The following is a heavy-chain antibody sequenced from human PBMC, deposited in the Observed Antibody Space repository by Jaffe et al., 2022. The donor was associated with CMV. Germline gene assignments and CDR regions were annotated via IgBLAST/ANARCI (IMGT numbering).Heavy chain of an antibody. D-gene: IGHD4-17*01. V-gene: IGHV3-21*01. CDR2: ISSSSSYI. J-gene: IGHJ5*02. Sequence: EVQLVESGGGLVKPGGSLRLSCAASGFTFSSYSMNWVRQAPGKGLEWVSSISSSSSYIYYADSVKGRFTISRDNAKNSLYLQMNSLRAEDTAVYYCARALTTVTQGKSWFDPWGQGTLVTVSS. CDR3: ARALTTVTQGKSWFDP. CDR1: GFTFSSYS.